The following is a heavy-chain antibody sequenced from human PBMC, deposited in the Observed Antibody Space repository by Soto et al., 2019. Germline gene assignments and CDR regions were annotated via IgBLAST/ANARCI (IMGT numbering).Heavy chain of an antibody. CDR3: ARSVTYYFDY. CDR2: IYYSGST. CDR1: GGSISSYY. Sequence: SSETLSLTCTVSGGSISSYYWSLIRQSPGKGLEWIGSIYYSGSTYYNPSLKSRVTISVDTSKNQFSLKLSSVTAADTAVYYCARSVTYYFDYWGQGTLVTVSS. V-gene: IGHV4-59*05. D-gene: IGHD5-18*01. J-gene: IGHJ4*02.